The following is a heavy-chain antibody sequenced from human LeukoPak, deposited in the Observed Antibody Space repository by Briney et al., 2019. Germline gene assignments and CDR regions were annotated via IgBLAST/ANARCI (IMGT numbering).Heavy chain of an antibody. CDR2: IIPILGIA. D-gene: IGHD1-14*01. CDR1: GGNVSSYA. V-gene: IGHV1-69*04. Sequence: ASVKVSCKASGGNVSSYAISWVRQAPGQGLEWMGRIIPILGIANYAQKFQGRVTITADKSTSTAYMELSSLRSEDTAVYYCAREGSRNAFDIWGPGTMVIVSS. J-gene: IGHJ3*02. CDR3: AREGSRNAFDI.